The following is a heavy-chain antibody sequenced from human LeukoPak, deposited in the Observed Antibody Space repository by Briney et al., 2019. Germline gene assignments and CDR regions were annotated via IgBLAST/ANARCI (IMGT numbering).Heavy chain of an antibody. Sequence: GGSLRLSCAASGFTFSSYGMNWVRQAPGKGLEWVSSISSSSSSIYYADSVKGRFTISRDNAKNSLYLQMNSLRAEDTAVYYCARDLRLITMIVVGGGYYYGMDVWGQGPAVTVSS. J-gene: IGHJ6*02. CDR3: ARDLRLITMIVVGGGYYYGMDV. V-gene: IGHV3-21*01. CDR1: GFTFSSYG. CDR2: ISSSSSSI. D-gene: IGHD3-22*01.